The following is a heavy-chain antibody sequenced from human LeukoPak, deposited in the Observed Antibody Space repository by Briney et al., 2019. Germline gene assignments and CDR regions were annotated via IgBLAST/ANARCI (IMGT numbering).Heavy chain of an antibody. D-gene: IGHD3-10*01. CDR3: AKDRSFSPWELKMDV. CDR1: GFTFSSYA. Sequence: GSLILSCAASGFTFSSYAMSWVRQAPGKGLEWVSAISGSGRSTFYADSVKGRFTISRDNSKNTLYLQMNSLRAEDTAVYYCAKDRSFSPWELKMDVWGQGTTVTVSS. J-gene: IGHJ6*02. CDR2: ISGSGRST. V-gene: IGHV3-23*01.